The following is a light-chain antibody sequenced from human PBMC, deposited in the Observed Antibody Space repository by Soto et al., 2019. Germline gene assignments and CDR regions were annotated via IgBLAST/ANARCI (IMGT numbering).Light chain of an antibody. CDR3: QSYDSSLRGLV. V-gene: IGLV1-40*01. Sequence: QSVLTQPPSVSGAPGQRVTISCTGSNSNFGAGYDVHWYQQLPGTAPKLLIYDNSNRPSGVPDRFSGSKSGTSASLAITGLQAEDEADYYCQSYDSSLRGLVFGGVTKLTVL. CDR1: NSNFGAGYD. CDR2: DNS. J-gene: IGLJ3*02.